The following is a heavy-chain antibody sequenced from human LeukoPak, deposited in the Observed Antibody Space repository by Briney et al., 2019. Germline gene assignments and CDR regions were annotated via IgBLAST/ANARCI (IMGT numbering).Heavy chain of an antibody. J-gene: IGHJ4*02. V-gene: IGHV1-18*01. CDR2: ISAYNGNT. CDR3: ARDFYYDSSGYFGY. Sequence: ASVKVSCEASGYTFTSYGISWVRQAPGQGLEWMGWISAYNGNTNYAQKLQGRVTMTTDTSTSTAYMELRSLRSDDTAVYYCARDFYYDSSGYFGYWGQGTLVTVSS. CDR1: GYTFTSYG. D-gene: IGHD3-22*01.